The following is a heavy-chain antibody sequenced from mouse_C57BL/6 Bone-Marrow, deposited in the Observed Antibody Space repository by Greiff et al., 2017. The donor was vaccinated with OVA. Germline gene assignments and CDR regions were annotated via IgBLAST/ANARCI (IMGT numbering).Heavy chain of an antibody. D-gene: IGHD1-1*01. CDR2: IWSGGST. J-gene: IGHJ3*01. V-gene: IGHV2-2*01. Sequence: VKLVESGPGLVQPSQSLSITCTVSGFSLTSYGVHWVRQSPGKGLEWLGVIWSGGSTDYNAAFISRLSISKDNSKSQVFFKMNSLQADDTAIYYCARKGYGSSFGFAYWGQGTLVTVSA. CDR1: GFSLTSYG. CDR3: ARKGYGSSFGFAY.